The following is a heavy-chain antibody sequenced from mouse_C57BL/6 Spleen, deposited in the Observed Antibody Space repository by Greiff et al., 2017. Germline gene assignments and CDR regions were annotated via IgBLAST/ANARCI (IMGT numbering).Heavy chain of an antibody. J-gene: IGHJ1*03. CDR1: GFTFSSYA. Sequence: EVKLVESGGGLVKPGGSLKLSCAASGFTFSSYAMSWVRQTPEKRLEWVATISDGGSYTYYPDNVKGRFTISRDNAKNNLYLQMSHLKSEDTAMYYCARDPTTGYFDVWGTGTTVTVSS. CDR3: ARDPTTGYFDV. CDR2: ISDGGSYT. V-gene: IGHV5-4*01. D-gene: IGHD1-1*01.